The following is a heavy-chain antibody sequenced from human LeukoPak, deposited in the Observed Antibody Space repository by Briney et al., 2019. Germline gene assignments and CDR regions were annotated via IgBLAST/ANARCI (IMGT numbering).Heavy chain of an antibody. D-gene: IGHD3-16*01. Sequence: SGGSLRLSCATSGFTFSSIWMSWVRQAPGKGLEWVANIKHDGSETNYVDSVKGRFTISRDNAKNSLHLQMNSLRVEDTAVYYCAKNGGPHGIDVWGPGNTLTVSS. CDR1: GFTFSSIW. V-gene: IGHV3-7*02. J-gene: IGHJ6*02. CDR2: IKHDGSET. CDR3: AKNGGPHGIDV.